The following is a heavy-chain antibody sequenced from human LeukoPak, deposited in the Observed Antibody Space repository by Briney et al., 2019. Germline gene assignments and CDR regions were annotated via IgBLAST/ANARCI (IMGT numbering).Heavy chain of an antibody. CDR2: IYSGGST. CDR1: GFTVSSNY. V-gene: IGHV3-53*01. Sequence: GGSLRLSCAASGFTVSSNYMSWVRQAPGKGLEWVSVIYSGGSTYYADSVKGRFTISRDNSKNTLYLQMNSLRAEDTAVYYCALNYYGSGSHDYWGQGTLVTVSS. J-gene: IGHJ4*02. CDR3: ALNYYGSGSHDY. D-gene: IGHD3-10*01.